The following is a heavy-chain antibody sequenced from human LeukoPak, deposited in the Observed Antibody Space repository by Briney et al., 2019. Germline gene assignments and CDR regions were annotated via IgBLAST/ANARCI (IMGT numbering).Heavy chain of an antibody. CDR2: ISASGGTT. J-gene: IGHJ4*02. V-gene: IGHV3-23*01. CDR3: VKRYCSGATCYHRFFDY. CDR1: VFTFINYA. Sequence: PRGSLRLSCATSVFTFINYAMRWVRQALRNGVEWVSRISASGGTTDYTDSVKGRFAISRDNSMNTLFLEMNSLRAEGSAVYYCVKRYCSGATCYHRFFDYWGQGTVVSVCS. D-gene: IGHD2-15*01.